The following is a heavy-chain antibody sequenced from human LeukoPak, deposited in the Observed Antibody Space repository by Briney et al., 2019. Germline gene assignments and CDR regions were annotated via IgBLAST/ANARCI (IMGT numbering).Heavy chain of an antibody. V-gene: IGHV6-1*01. J-gene: IGHJ6*02. D-gene: IGHD6-13*01. CDR2: TYYRSKWYN. CDR3: ARDSGIAAAGTYAYYGMDV. Sequence: SQTLSLTCAISGDSVSSNSAAWHWIRQSLSRGLEWLGRTYYRSKWYNDYAVSVKSRITINPDTSKNQFSLQLNSVTPEDTAVYYCARDSGIAAAGTYAYYGMDVWGQGTTVTVSS. CDR1: GDSVSSNSAA.